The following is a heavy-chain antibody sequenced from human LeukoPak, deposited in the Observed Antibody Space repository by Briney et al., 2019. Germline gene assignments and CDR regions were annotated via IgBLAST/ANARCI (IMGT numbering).Heavy chain of an antibody. CDR1: GGSISSSSYY. V-gene: IGHV4-39*07. Sequence: PSETLSLTCTVSGGSISSSSYYWGWIRQPPGKGLEWIGSIYYSGSTYYNPSLKSRVTISVDTSKNQFSLKLSSVTAADTAVYYCARVPGSRLYDSTYYFDYWGQGTLVTVSS. CDR2: IYYSGST. CDR3: ARVPGSRLYDSTYYFDY. J-gene: IGHJ4*02. D-gene: IGHD3-22*01.